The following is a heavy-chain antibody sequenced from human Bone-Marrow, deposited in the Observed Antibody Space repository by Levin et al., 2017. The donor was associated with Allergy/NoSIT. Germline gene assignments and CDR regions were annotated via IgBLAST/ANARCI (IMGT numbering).Heavy chain of an antibody. CDR1: GFTFNIYA. D-gene: IGHD7-27*01. CDR2: ISDSGGST. CDR3: AKDNWVGISPRATDGLDV. J-gene: IGHJ6*02. V-gene: IGHV3-23*01. Sequence: PGGSLRLSCAASGFTFNIYAMSWVRQAPGKGLEWVSAISDSGGSTYYAGSVKGRFIISRDNSKNTLYLFMNSLRAEDTAVYYCAKDNWVGISPRATDGLDVWGQGTTVTVSS.